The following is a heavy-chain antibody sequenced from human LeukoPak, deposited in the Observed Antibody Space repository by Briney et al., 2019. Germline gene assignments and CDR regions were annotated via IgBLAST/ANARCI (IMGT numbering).Heavy chain of an antibody. CDR2: ISWNSGSI. CDR1: GFTFDDYA. V-gene: IGHV3-9*01. D-gene: IGHD6-19*01. Sequence: GRSLRLSCAASGFTFDDYAMHWVRQAPGKGLGWVSGISWNSGSIGYADSVKGRFTISRDNAKNSLYLQMNSLRAEDTALYYCAKDKGSGWFGGDYYGMDVWGQGTTVTVSS. J-gene: IGHJ6*02. CDR3: AKDKGSGWFGGDYYGMDV.